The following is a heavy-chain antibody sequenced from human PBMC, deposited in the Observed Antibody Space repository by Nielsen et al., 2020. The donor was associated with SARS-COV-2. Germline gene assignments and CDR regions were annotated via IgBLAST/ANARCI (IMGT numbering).Heavy chain of an antibody. CDR2: INSDGTST. J-gene: IGHJ4*02. CDR3: AKDMGPIMTNFDY. V-gene: IGHV3-74*01. D-gene: IGHD4-11*01. Sequence: GEALKISCEGSGFTFSKYWMHWVRQVPGKGLVWVSRINSDGTSTGYADSVKGRFTISRDNAKNTLYVQMNSLRAEDTALYYCAKDMGPIMTNFDYWGQGTLVTVSS. CDR1: GFTFSKYW.